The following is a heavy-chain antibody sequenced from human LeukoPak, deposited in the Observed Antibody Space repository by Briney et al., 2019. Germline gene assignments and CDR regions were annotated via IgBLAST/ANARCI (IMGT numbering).Heavy chain of an antibody. J-gene: IGHJ4*02. D-gene: IGHD3/OR15-3a*01. CDR3: TTGGLY. V-gene: IGHV3-15*01. Sequence: PGGSLRLSCAASGFTFINAWMSWVRQAPGKGLEWVGRIKSRSDGGTIDYAAPVKGRFTMSRDDSKNTLHLQMNSLKTEDTAVYYRTTGGLYWGQGTLVTVSS. CDR2: IKSRSDGGTI. CDR1: GFTFINAW.